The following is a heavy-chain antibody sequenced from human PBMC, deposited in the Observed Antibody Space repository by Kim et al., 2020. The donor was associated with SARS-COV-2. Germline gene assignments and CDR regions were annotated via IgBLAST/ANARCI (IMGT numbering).Heavy chain of an antibody. CDR1: GFTFSGSA. V-gene: IGHV3-73*01. D-gene: IGHD3-9*01. CDR3: TRGEVGYDILTGYTRVYYYGMDV. J-gene: IGHJ6*02. Sequence: GGSLRLSCAASGFTFSGSAMHWVRQASGKGLEWVGRIRSKANSYATAYAASVKGRFTISRDDSKNTAYLQMNSLKTEDTAVYYCTRGEVGYDILTGYTRVYYYGMDVWGQGTTVTVSS. CDR2: IRSKANSYAT.